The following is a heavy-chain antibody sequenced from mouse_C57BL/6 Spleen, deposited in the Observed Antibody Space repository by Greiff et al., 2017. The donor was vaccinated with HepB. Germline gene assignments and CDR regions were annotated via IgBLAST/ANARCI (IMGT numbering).Heavy chain of an antibody. J-gene: IGHJ4*01. CDR2: IYPGDGDT. CDR1: GYAFSSYW. V-gene: IGHV1-80*01. D-gene: IGHD1-1*01. Sequence: VQLQQSGAELVKPGASVKISCKASGYAFSSYWMNWVKQRPGKGLEWIGQIYPGDGDTNYNGKFKGKATLTADKSSSTAYMQLSSLTSEDSAVYFCARGTITTVAMDYWGQGTSVTVSS. CDR3: ARGTITTVAMDY.